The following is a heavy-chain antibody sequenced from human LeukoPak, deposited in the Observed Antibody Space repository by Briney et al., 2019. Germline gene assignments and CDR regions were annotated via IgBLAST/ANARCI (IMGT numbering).Heavy chain of an antibody. D-gene: IGHD1-1*01. CDR1: GGSFSGYY. CDR3: ARGGVRPNNWFHP. J-gene: IGHJ5*02. CDR2: INHSGST. Sequence: PSETLSLTCAVYGGSFSGYYWSWIRQPPGKGLEWIGEINHSGSTNYNPSLKSRVTISVDTSKNQFSLKLSSVTAADTAVYYCARGGVRPNNWFHPWGQGTLVTVSS. V-gene: IGHV4-34*01.